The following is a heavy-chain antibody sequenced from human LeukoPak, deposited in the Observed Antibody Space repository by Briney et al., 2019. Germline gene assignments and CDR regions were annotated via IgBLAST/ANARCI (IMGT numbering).Heavy chain of an antibody. Sequence: GGSLRLSCVTSGFTFSSYEMNWVRQAPGKGLEWLSYIGSSDSTTHYADSVKGRFTISRDNSKNTLYLQMNSLRAEDTAVYYCAKADRDIVVVPDYYMDVWGKGTTVTVSS. CDR2: IGSSDSTT. V-gene: IGHV3-48*03. J-gene: IGHJ6*03. D-gene: IGHD2-2*01. CDR1: GFTFSSYE. CDR3: AKADRDIVVVPDYYMDV.